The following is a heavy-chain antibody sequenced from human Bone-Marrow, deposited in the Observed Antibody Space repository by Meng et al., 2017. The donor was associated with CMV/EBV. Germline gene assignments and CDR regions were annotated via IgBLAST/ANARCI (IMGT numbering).Heavy chain of an antibody. D-gene: IGHD4-17*01. Sequence: GGSLRLSCAASGFTFSSYAMSWVRQAPGKGLEWVSVIYSGGSSTYYADSVKGRFTISRDNSKNTLYLQMNSLRAEDTAVYYCAKGSLRDPVTPYYYYYGMDVWGQGPTVPVSS. CDR3: AKGSLRDPVTPYYYYYGMDV. CDR1: GFTFSSYA. CDR2: IYSGGSST. J-gene: IGHJ6*02. V-gene: IGHV3-23*03.